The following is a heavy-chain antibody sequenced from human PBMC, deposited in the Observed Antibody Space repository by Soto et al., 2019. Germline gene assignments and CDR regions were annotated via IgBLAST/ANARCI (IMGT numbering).Heavy chain of an antibody. V-gene: IGHV1-18*01. CDR2: ISAYNGNT. Sequence: ASVKVSCKASGYTFTSYGISWVRQAPGQGLEWMGWISAYNGNTNYAQKLQGRVTMTTDTSTSTAYMELRSLRSDDTAVYYCAGDSSGYYPTLPWFDPWGQGTLVTVSS. CDR3: AGDSSGYYPTLPWFDP. D-gene: IGHD3-22*01. CDR1: GYTFTSYG. J-gene: IGHJ5*02.